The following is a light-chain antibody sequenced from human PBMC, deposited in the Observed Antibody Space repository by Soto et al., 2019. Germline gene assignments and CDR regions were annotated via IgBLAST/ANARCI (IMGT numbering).Light chain of an antibody. J-gene: IGLJ2*01. V-gene: IGLV2-14*01. CDR3: SSYTSSSTLV. Sequence: QSALTQPASVSGSPGQSITISCNGSSSDVGGYNYVSWYQQHPGKAPKLMIYEVSNRPSGISNRFSGSKSGNTASLTLSGLQAEDEADYYCSSYTSSSTLVFGGGTKVTVL. CDR1: SSDVGGYNY. CDR2: EVS.